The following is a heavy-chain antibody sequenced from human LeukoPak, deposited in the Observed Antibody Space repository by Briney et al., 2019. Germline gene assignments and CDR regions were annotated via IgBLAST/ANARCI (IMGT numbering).Heavy chain of an antibody. CDR3: ARSMHLATDY. Sequence: ASVKVSCKASGYTFTSYYMHWVRQAPGQGLGWMGIINPSGGNTSYAQKFQGRVTMTRDTSTSTVYMELSSLRSEDTAVYYCARSMHLATDYWGQGTLVTVSS. V-gene: IGHV1-46*01. J-gene: IGHJ4*02. CDR1: GYTFTSYY. CDR2: INPSGGNT. D-gene: IGHD5-12*01.